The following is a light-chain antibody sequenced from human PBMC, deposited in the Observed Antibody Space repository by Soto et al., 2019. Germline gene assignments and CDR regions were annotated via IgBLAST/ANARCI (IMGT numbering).Light chain of an antibody. CDR1: QRLTMW. CDR2: KTS. V-gene: IGKV1-5*03. Sequence: DIHMTQSPSTLSASVGDRVTITCRASQRLTMWLAWYQQNPGKAPNLLIYKTSSLESGVPTRFSGSGSETEFTRTISSQQPDDFATYYCQLCTAFSWMFGKGTKMEFK. CDR3: QLCTAFSWM. J-gene: IGKJ1*01.